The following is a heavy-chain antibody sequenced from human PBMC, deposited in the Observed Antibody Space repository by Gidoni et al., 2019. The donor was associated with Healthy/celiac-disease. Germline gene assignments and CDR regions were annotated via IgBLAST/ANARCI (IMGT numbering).Heavy chain of an antibody. V-gene: IGHV4-39*01. Sequence: QLQLQESGPGLVKPSETLSLTCTVSGGSISSSSYYWGWIGSIYYSGSTYYNPSLKSRVTISVDTSKNQFSLKLSSVTAADTAVYYCARSAVFRYYYYYGMDVWGQGTTVTVSS. CDR2: IYYSGST. J-gene: IGHJ6*02. CDR3: ARSAVFRYYYYYGMDV. D-gene: IGHD6-19*01. CDR1: GGSISSSSYY.